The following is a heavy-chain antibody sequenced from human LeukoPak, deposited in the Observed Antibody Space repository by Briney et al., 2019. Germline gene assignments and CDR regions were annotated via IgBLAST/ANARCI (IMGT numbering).Heavy chain of an antibody. Sequence: PGRSLRLSCAASGFTFDDYAMHWVRQAPGKGLEWVSGISWNSDSIGYADSVKGRFTISRDNAKNSLYLQMNSLRAEDTALYYCAKDLRLNYYDSSGYYDYWGQGTLVTVSS. V-gene: IGHV3-9*01. D-gene: IGHD3-22*01. CDR3: AKDLRLNYYDSSGYYDY. CDR1: GFTFDDYA. CDR2: ISWNSDSI. J-gene: IGHJ4*02.